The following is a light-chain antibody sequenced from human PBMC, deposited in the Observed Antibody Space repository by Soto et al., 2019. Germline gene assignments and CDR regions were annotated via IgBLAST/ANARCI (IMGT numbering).Light chain of an antibody. CDR3: QQYGSAPFT. J-gene: IGKJ4*01. CDR2: AAS. CDR1: QSVSSSQ. Sequence: EVVLTQSPGTLSLSPGERATLSCRASQSVSSSQLTWFPQKPGLAPRLLIYAASNRAAGIPDRFSGSGSGTDFTLTISRLEPEDFAVDSCQQYGSAPFTFGRGTTVQIK. V-gene: IGKV3-20*01.